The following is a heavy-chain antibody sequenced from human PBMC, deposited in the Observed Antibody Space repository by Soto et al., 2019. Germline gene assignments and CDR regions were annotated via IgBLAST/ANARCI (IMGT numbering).Heavy chain of an antibody. D-gene: IGHD3-10*01. V-gene: IGHV3-64*01. J-gene: IGHJ4*02. CDR1: GFTFSSYA. CDR2: ISGNGGST. Sequence: EVQLVESGGGLVQPGGSLRLSCAASGFTFSSYAMHWVRQAPGKGLEYVSAISGNGGSTYYANSVKGRFTISRDNSKNTLYLQMGSLRAGDMAVYYCARRGYGLYFDYWGQGTLVTVSS. CDR3: ARRGYGLYFDY.